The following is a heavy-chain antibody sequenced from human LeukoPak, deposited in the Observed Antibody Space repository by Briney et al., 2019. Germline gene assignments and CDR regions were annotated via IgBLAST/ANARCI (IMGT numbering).Heavy chain of an antibody. J-gene: IGHJ5*02. D-gene: IGHD6-19*01. CDR2: ISINRGNT. Sequence: ASVKVSCKASGGTLSSYAISWVRQAPGQGLEWMGWISINRGNTNYAQKFQGRVSMTTDTSTSTAYMELRGLRSDDTAMYYCARDVGITVADSFDPWGQGTLVTVSS. V-gene: IGHV1-18*01. CDR1: GGTLSSYA. CDR3: ARDVGITVADSFDP.